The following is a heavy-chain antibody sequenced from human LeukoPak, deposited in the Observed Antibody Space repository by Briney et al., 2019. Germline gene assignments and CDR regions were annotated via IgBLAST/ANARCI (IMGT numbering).Heavy chain of an antibody. V-gene: IGHV1-2*02. CDR2: INPNSGGT. Sequence: GASVKVSCKASGYTFTGYYMHWVRQAPGQGLEWMGWINPNSGGTNYAQKFQGRVTMTRDTSISTAYMELSRLRSDDTAVYYCARDSPVGGTYYYYGMDVWGQGTTVTVSS. J-gene: IGHJ6*02. CDR3: ARDSPVGGTYYYYGMDV. CDR1: GYTFTGYY. D-gene: IGHD3/OR15-3a*01.